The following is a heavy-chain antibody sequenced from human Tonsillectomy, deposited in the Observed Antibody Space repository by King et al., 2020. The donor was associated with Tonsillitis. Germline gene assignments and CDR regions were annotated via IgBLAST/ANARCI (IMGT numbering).Heavy chain of an antibody. Sequence: QLVQSGGGLVQPGGSLRLSCAASGFTVSSNYMSWIRQPPGKGLEWVSVIYSGGSTYYADSVKGRFTISRDNSKNTLYLQMNSRRAEDTAVYYCARGLTTVTKNWFDPWGQGTLVTVSS. V-gene: IGHV3-66*01. CDR2: IYSGGST. D-gene: IGHD4-17*01. CDR3: ARGLTTVTKNWFDP. CDR1: GFTVSSNY. J-gene: IGHJ5*02.